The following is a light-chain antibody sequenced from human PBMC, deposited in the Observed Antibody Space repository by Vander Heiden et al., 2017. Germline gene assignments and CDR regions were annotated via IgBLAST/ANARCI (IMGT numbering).Light chain of an antibody. Sequence: GTLGQRVTMSRTGPSSNIGAGYNVHWYQHLPGRAPTLLIYGNFNRASGVPDRFSASKSGASASLDISGVQPDDEADYYCQAYDSSLGAWVFGGGTKLTVL. V-gene: IGLV1-40*03. J-gene: IGLJ3*02. CDR3: QAYDSSLGAWV. CDR1: SSNIGAGYN. CDR2: GNF.